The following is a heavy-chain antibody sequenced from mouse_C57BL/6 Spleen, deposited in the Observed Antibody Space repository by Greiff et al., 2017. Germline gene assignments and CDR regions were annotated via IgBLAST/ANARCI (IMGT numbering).Heavy chain of an antibody. D-gene: IGHD1-1*01. CDR3: ARGYYGSSRYYAMDD. J-gene: IGHJ4*01. CDR1: GYSFTDYN. V-gene: IGHV1-39*01. Sequence: VQLKQSGPELVKPGASVKISCKASGYSFTDYNMNWVKQSNGKSLEWIGVINPNYGTTSYNQKFKGKATLTVDQSSSTAYMKLNSLTSEDSAVYYCARGYYGSSRYYAMDDWGQGTSVTVSS. CDR2: INPNYGTT.